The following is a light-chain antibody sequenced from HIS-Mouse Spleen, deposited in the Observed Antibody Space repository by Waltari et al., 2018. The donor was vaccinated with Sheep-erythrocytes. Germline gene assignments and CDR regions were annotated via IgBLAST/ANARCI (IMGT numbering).Light chain of an antibody. J-gene: IGLJ1*01. CDR3: CSYAGSYNHV. Sequence: QPALTQPRSVSGSPGQSVTIPCTGPSSHVGGFNYGSWYHQHPGKAPKLMIYDVSKRPSGVPDRFSGSKSGNTASLTISGLQAEDEADYYCCSYAGSYNHVFATGTKVTVL. CDR1: SSHVGGFNY. CDR2: DVS. V-gene: IGLV2-11*01.